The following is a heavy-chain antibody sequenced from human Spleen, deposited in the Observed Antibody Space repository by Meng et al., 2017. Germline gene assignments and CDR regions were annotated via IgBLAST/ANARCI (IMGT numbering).Heavy chain of an antibody. D-gene: IGHD5-12*01. J-gene: IGHJ4*02. CDR1: GFTFDDYA. CDR3: AKGSTGYHSTYFDH. V-gene: IGHV3-9*03. CDR2: ISWNSGSI. Sequence: GGSLRLSCAVSGFTFDDYAMHWVRQAPGKGLEWVSGISWNSGSIVYADSVKGRFTISRDNARNSLYLQMNSLRAEDMALYYCAKGSTGYHSTYFDHWGQGTLVTVSS.